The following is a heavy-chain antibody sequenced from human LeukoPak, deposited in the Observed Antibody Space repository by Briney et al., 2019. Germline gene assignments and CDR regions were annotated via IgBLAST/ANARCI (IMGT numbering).Heavy chain of an antibody. V-gene: IGHV4-39*07. CDR1: GGSISSSSYY. CDR2: IYYSGST. J-gene: IGHJ4*02. D-gene: IGHD5-24*01. Sequence: SETLSLTCTVSGGSISSSSYYWGWIRQPPGKGLEWIGSIYYSGSTYYNPSLKSRVTISVDTSKNQFSLKLSSVTAADTAVYYCARDRHGYLNGFDYWGQGTLVTVSS. CDR3: ARDRHGYLNGFDY.